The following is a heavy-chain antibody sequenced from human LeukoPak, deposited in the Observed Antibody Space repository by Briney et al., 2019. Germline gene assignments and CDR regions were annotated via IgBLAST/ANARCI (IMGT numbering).Heavy chain of an antibody. D-gene: IGHD6-6*01. CDR1: GFTFSSYW. J-gene: IGHJ6*03. CDR2: IKQDGSEK. CDR3: ARDGEYSSSPYYYYYYMDV. Sequence: PGGSLRLSCAASGFTFSSYWISWVRQAPGKGLEWVASIKQDGSEKYYVDSVKGRFTISRDNAKNSLYLQMNSLRAEDTAVYYCARDGEYSSSPYYYYYYMDVWGKGTTVTVSS. V-gene: IGHV3-7*01.